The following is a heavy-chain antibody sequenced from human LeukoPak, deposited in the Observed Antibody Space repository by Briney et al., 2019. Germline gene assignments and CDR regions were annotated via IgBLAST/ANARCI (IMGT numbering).Heavy chain of an antibody. CDR3: AKDRGSGRVRGVIINY. CDR2: ISFDGRNI. Sequence: GGSLRLSCAASGFTFSSYGMHWVRQAPGKGLEWVAVISFDGRNIYYADSVKGRFTISRDNSKNTLYLQMNSLRAEDTAVYYCAKDRGSGRVRGVIINYWGQGTLATVSS. D-gene: IGHD3-10*01. J-gene: IGHJ4*02. CDR1: GFTFSSYG. V-gene: IGHV3-30*18.